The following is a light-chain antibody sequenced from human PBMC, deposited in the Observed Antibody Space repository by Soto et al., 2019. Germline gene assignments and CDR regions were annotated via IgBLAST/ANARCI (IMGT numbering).Light chain of an antibody. Sequence: QSALTQPRSVSGSPGQSVTISCTGTISDVGGYNYVSWYQQHPGNAPKLMIYDVSKRPSGVPDRFSGSKSGNTASLTISGLQAEDAADSYCCSYAGSYNHVFGTGTKLTAL. CDR3: CSYAGSYNHV. CDR1: ISDVGGYNY. CDR2: DVS. V-gene: IGLV2-11*01. J-gene: IGLJ1*01.